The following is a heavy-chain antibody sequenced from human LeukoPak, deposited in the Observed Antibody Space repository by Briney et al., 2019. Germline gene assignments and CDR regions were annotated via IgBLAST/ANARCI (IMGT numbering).Heavy chain of an antibody. Sequence: PSETLSLTCTVSGGSISSGDYYWSWIRQPPGKGLEWIGYIYYSGSTYYNPSLKSRVTISVDTSKNQFSLKLSSVTAADTAVYYCASNWNDYYYGMDVWGQGTTVTVSS. CDR2: IYYSGST. J-gene: IGHJ6*02. CDR1: GGSISSGDYY. D-gene: IGHD1-1*01. V-gene: IGHV4-30-4*01. CDR3: ASNWNDYYYGMDV.